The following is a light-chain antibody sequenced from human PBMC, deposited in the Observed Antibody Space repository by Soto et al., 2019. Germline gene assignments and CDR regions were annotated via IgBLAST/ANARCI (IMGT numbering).Light chain of an antibody. V-gene: IGKV3-20*01. J-gene: IGKJ4*01. Sequence: EIVWAQSPGIVSLSPGERATLSCRASQTISGTSLAWYQQKPGQAPRLLIYGASSRATGIPDRFTGSGSATDFTLTIIRLEPQDFGIYDCHQYRTSPLTFGGGTKVEIK. CDR3: HQYRTSPLT. CDR1: QTISGTS. CDR2: GAS.